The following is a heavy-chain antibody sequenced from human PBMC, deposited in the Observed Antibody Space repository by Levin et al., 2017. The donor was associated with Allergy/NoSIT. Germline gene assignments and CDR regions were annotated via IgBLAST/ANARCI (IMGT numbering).Heavy chain of an antibody. CDR2: INGDGTNT. CDR1: GFTFSSQW. D-gene: IGHD4-17*01. J-gene: IGHJ6*02. V-gene: IGHV3-74*01. Sequence: HAGGSLRLSCAASGFTFSSQWMHWVRLAPGKGLEWVSRINGDGTNTYHADSVKGRFTISRDNAKNMLYLQMNSLRADDTAVYYCARDRYKTVTTWDWFYYGMDVWGQGTKVTVSS. CDR3: ARDRYKTVTTWDWFYYGMDV.